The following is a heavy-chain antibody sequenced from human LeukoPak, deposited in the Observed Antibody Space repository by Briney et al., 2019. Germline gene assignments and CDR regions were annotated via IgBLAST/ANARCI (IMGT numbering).Heavy chain of an antibody. D-gene: IGHD3-22*01. CDR3: TTDHFVGSCYDSSGYTKVFDY. CDR1: GFTFSNAW. Sequence: GGSLRLSCAASGFTFSNAWMSWVRQAPGKGLEWVGRIKSKTDGGTTDYAAPVKGRFTISRDDSKNTLYLQMNSLKTEDTAVYYCTTDHFVGSCYDSSGYTKVFDYWGQGTLVTVSS. J-gene: IGHJ4*02. CDR2: IKSKTDGGTT. V-gene: IGHV3-15*01.